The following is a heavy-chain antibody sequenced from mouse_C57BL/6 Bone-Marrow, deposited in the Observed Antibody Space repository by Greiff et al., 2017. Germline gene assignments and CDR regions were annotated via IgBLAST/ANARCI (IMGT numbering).Heavy chain of an antibody. J-gene: IGHJ4*01. CDR1: GFSLTSYA. D-gene: IGHD2-5*01. CDR3: ARPYYSNYDYAMDY. Sequence: VQLQQSGPGLVAPSQSLSITCTVSGFSLTSYAISWVRQPPGKGLEWLGVIWTGGGTNYNSALKSRLSISKDNSKSQVFLKMNSLQTDDTARYYCARPYYSNYDYAMDYWGQGTSVTVSS. CDR2: IWTGGGT. V-gene: IGHV2-9-1*01.